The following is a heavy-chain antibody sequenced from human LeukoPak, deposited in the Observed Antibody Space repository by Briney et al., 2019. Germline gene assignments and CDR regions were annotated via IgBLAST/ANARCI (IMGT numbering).Heavy chain of an antibody. V-gene: IGHV3-30*02. CDR1: GFTFSSYG. J-gene: IGHJ5*02. Sequence: GGSLRLSCAASGFTFSSYGMHWVRQAPGKGLEWVAFIRYDGSNKYYADSVKGRFTISRDNSKNTLYLQMSSLRAEDTAVYYCAKEYCSSTSCYSFFWFDPWGQGTLVTVSS. D-gene: IGHD2-2*02. CDR2: IRYDGSNK. CDR3: AKEYCSSTSCYSFFWFDP.